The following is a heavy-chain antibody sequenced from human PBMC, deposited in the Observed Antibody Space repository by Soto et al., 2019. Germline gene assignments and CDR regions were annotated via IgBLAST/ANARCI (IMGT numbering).Heavy chain of an antibody. Sequence: QVQLVQSGAEVKKPGASVKVSCKASGYTFTSYGISWVRQAPGQGLEWMGWISAYNGNTNDAQKRQGRVTMPTDTSTSTAYMELRSLRSDDTAVYYCARAQSVAVAANYYYYYYYMDVWGKGTTVTVSS. CDR3: ARAQSVAVAANYYYYYYYMDV. V-gene: IGHV1-18*01. CDR1: GYTFTSYG. D-gene: IGHD6-19*01. CDR2: ISAYNGNT. J-gene: IGHJ6*03.